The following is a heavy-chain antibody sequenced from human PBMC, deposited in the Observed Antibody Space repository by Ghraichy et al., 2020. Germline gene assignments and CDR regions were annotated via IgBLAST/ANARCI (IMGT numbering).Heavy chain of an antibody. CDR1: GFTFSSFA. V-gene: IGHV3-23*01. D-gene: IGHD1-1*01. Sequence: GESLNISCAASGFTFSSFAMSWVRQAPGKGLEWVSSLGSSGESTYYADSVKGRFTISRDNSKNTMYLQMNSLSAGDTAVYYCAKLAYNWNDDDDWGQGTLVTVSS. CDR2: LGSSGEST. J-gene: IGHJ4*02. CDR3: AKLAYNWNDDDD.